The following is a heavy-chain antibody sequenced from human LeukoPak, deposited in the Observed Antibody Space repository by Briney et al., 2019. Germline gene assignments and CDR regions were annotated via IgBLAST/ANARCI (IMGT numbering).Heavy chain of an antibody. D-gene: IGHD3-16*02. CDR3: ASTRYYDYVWGSYRPLYYFDY. Sequence: PSETLSLTCTVSGGSISSYYWSWIRQPPGKGLEWIGYIYYSGSTNYNPSLKSRVTISVDTSKNQFSLKLSSVTAADTAVYYCASTRYYDYVWGSYRPLYYFDYWGQGTLVTVSS. J-gene: IGHJ4*02. CDR2: IYYSGST. V-gene: IGHV4-59*01. CDR1: GGSISSYY.